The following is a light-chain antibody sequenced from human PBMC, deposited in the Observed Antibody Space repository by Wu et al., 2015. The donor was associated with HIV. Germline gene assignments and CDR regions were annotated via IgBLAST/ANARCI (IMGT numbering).Light chain of an antibody. CDR2: GAS. V-gene: IGKV3-20*01. CDR3: QHSAT. J-gene: IGKJ1*01. Sequence: EIVLTQSPGTLSLSPGERATLSCRASQSVSSNYLAWYQHKPGQAPRLLIYGASNRATGIPDRFSGSGSGTDFTLTISRLEPEDFAVYYCQHSATFGQGTKVEIK. CDR1: QSVSSNY.